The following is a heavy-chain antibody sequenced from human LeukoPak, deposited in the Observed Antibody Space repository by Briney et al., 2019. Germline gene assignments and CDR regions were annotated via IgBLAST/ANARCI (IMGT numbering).Heavy chain of an antibody. Sequence: GGSLRLSCAASGFTVSSNYMSWVRQAPGKGLEWVSVIYSGGSTYYADSVKGRFTISRGNSKNTLYLQMNSLRSEDTAVYYCARGQRIQLWGGNDAFDIWGQGTMVTVSS. V-gene: IGHV3-53*05. CDR2: IYSGGST. CDR3: ARGQRIQLWGGNDAFDI. D-gene: IGHD5-18*01. CDR1: GFTVSSNY. J-gene: IGHJ3*02.